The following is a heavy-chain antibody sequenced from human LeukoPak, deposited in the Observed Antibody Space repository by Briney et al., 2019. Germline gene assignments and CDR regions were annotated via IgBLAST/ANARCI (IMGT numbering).Heavy chain of an antibody. CDR3: TSQESYYYDSRPGYYYYYMDV. CDR2: IRSKAYGGTT. CDR1: GFTFGDYA. Sequence: PGGSLRLSCTASGFTFGDYAMSWFRQAPGKGLEWVGFIRSKAYGGTTEYAASVKGRFTISRDDSKSIAYLQMNSLKTEDTAVYYCTSQESYYYDSRPGYYYYYMDVWGKGTTVTVSS. J-gene: IGHJ6*03. V-gene: IGHV3-49*03. D-gene: IGHD3-22*01.